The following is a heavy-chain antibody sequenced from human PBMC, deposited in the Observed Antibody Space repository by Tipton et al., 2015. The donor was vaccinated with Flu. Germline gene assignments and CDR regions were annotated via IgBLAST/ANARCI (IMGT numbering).Heavy chain of an antibody. CDR2: ISSSGSTI. J-gene: IGHJ3*02. D-gene: IGHD3-10*01. CDR3: ARGGYGSAIGAFDI. CDR1: GFTFSSYE. V-gene: IGHV3-48*03. Sequence: SLRLSCAASGFTFSSYEMNWVRQAPGKGLEWVSYISSSGSTIYYADSVKGRFTISRDNAKNSLYLQMNSLRAEDTAVYYCARGGYGSAIGAFDIWGQGTMVTVSS.